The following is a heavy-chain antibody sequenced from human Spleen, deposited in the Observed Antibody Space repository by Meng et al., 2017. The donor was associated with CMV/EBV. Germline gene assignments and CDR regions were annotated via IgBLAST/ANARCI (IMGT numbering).Heavy chain of an antibody. CDR1: GFPFSSEG. D-gene: IGHD3-22*01. V-gene: IGHV3-33*06. CDR2: ILSDGNSA. CDR3: VKYDSSGYYYGRLDY. Sequence: SGFPFSSEGMHWVRQAPGKGLEWVGFILSDGNSAFYADSAEGRFTISRDNSKNTLSLRMNSLRADDSAVYYCVKYDSSGYYYGRLDYWGQGTLVTVSS. J-gene: IGHJ4*02.